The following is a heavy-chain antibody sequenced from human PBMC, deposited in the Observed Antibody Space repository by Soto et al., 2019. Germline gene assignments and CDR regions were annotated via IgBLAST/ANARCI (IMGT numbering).Heavy chain of an antibody. V-gene: IGHV3-30*18. J-gene: IGHJ4*02. CDR2: ISYDGSNQ. Sequence: XLRLSCAASGFTFNIYGMHWVRQAPDKGLEWVSLISYDGSNQYYADSVKGRFTISRDNSKNTLFLQMNSLRADDTAVYYCAKDQASGQGSFDSWGQGTLVTVSS. CDR1: GFTFNIYG. CDR3: AKDQASGQGSFDS.